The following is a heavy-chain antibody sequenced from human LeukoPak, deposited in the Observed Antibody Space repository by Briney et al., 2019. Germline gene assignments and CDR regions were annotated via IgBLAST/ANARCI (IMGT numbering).Heavy chain of an antibody. CDR2: IGISSGNT. Sequence: GGSLRLSCAASGFNFIDYSMNWVRQAPGKGLEWISYIGISSGNTEYADSVKGRFTISRDKARNSLYLQMNSLRVEDTAVYYCARDHRYAFDNWGHGTLVTVSS. CDR3: ARDHRYAFDN. D-gene: IGHD5-12*01. V-gene: IGHV3-48*01. J-gene: IGHJ4*01. CDR1: GFNFIDYS.